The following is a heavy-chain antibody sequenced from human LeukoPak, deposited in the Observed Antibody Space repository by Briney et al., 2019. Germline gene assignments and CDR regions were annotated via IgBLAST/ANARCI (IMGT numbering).Heavy chain of an antibody. CDR3: ARFAVVITNDY. J-gene: IGHJ4*02. D-gene: IGHD3-10*01. CDR2: VNPDSGGT. CDR1: DYSFTGYF. Sequence: ASVRVSFKASDYSFTGYFMHWVRQAPGQGLEWMGWVNPDSGGTKYAQKFQGRVTMARDTSTSTAYMELSGLTSDDTAVYYCARFAVVITNDYWGQGTLVTVSS. V-gene: IGHV1-2*02.